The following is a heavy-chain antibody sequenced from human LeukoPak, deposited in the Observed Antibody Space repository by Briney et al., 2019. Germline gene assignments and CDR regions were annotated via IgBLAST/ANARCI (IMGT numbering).Heavy chain of an antibody. D-gene: IGHD3-3*01. CDR2: IYTSGST. V-gene: IGHV4-4*07. CDR1: GGSISSYY. Sequence: SETLSLTCTVSGGSISSYYWSWIRQPAGKGLEWIGRIYTSGSTNYNPSLKGRVTMSVDTSKNQFSLKLSSVTAADSAVYYCAREVGHYDFWSADEWRWFDPWGQGTLVTVSS. J-gene: IGHJ5*02. CDR3: AREVGHYDFWSADEWRWFDP.